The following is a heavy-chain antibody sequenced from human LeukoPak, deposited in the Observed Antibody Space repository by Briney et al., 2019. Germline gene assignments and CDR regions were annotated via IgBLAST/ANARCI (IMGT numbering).Heavy chain of an antibody. CDR1: GYTFTVYF. CDR3: AVDSSASDLDY. Sequence: GASVKVSCKASGYTFTVYFIHWVRQAPGQGLEWMGWINPNSGGTNYAQKFQGRVSMTRDTSISTAYMELSRLRSDDTAVFYCAVDSSASDLDYWGQGTLVSASS. V-gene: IGHV1-2*02. J-gene: IGHJ4*02. CDR2: INPNSGGT. D-gene: IGHD3-22*01.